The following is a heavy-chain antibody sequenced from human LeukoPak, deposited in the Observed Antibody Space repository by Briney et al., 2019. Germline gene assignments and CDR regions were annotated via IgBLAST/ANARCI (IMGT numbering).Heavy chain of an antibody. CDR2: IRQDGSEA. D-gene: IGHD2-8*01. CDR3: ATRYCTIPACRASSYHCMDN. J-gene: IGHJ6*03. CDR1: GFTFSSYW. V-gene: IGHV3-7*01. Sequence: GGSLRLSCAASGFTFSSYWMTWVRQAPGKGLEWVANIRQDGSEAYYVDSVKGRFTVSRDNARNSLYLQLNSLGAEDTAVYYCATRYCTIPACRASSYHCMDNWGKGTTVTVSS.